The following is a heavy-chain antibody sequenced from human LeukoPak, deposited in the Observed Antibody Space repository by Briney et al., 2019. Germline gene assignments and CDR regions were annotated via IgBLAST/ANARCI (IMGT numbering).Heavy chain of an antibody. CDR1: GFNFDRYT. J-gene: IGHJ4*02. CDR3: AKELDTMFFDY. D-gene: IGHD3-10*02. CDR2: AGWAGGTT. V-gene: IGHV3-43*01. Sequence: GGSLRLSCATSGFNFDRYTIHWVRQAPGKGLEWVSLAGWAGGTTFYSDSVRGRFTISRDSGRKSVYLQMDSLTTDDTAFYFCAKELDTMFFDYWGQGALVTVSS.